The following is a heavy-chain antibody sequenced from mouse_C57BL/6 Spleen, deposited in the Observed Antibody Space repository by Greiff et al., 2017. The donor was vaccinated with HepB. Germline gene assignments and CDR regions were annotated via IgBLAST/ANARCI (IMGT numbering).Heavy chain of an antibody. D-gene: IGHD1-1*01. V-gene: IGHV1-18*01. CDR2: INPNNGGT. CDR1: GYTFTDYN. CDR3: AGNYYGSRYWYFDV. Sequence: VQLQQSGPELVKPGASVKIPCKASGYTFTDYNMDWVKQSHGKSLEWIGDINPNNGGTIYNQKFKGKATLTVDKSSSTAYMELRSLTSEDTAVYYCAGNYYGSRYWYFDVWGTGTTVTVSS. J-gene: IGHJ1*03.